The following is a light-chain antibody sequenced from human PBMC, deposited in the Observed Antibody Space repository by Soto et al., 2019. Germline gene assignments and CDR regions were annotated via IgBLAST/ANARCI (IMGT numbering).Light chain of an antibody. V-gene: IGLV2-14*01. Sequence: QSVLTQPASVYGSPGQSITISCTGTRSDVGGYNYVSWYQQHPGKAPKLMIYDVSNRPSGVSNRFSGSKSGNTASLTISGLQAEDEADYYCSSYTSSSTRVFGGGTKLTVL. CDR3: SSYTSSSTRV. CDR2: DVS. CDR1: RSDVGGYNY. J-gene: IGLJ2*01.